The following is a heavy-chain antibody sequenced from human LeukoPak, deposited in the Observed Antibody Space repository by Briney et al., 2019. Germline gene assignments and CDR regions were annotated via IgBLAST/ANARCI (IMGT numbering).Heavy chain of an antibody. CDR1: GGSISSSSYS. D-gene: IGHD3-3*01. V-gene: IGHV4-39*01. CDR3: ARLRFDFWSGYTHPYFDY. Sequence: SETRSLTCTVSGGSISSSSYSWGWIRQPPGKGLEWIGSIYYSGTTYYDPSLKSRVTISVDTSKIQFSLKLSSVAATEAAVYFCARLRFDFWSGYTHPYFDYWGQGTLVTVSS. CDR2: IYYSGTT. J-gene: IGHJ4*02.